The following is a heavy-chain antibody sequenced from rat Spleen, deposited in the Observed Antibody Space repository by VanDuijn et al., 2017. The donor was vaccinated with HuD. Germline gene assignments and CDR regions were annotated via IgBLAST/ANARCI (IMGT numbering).Heavy chain of an antibody. Sequence: EVQLVESGGGLVQPGRSLKLSCVASGFTFNKYWMTWIRQAPGKGLEWVAAITNTGDRTYYPDSVKVRFTISRDNEKSILYLQMNSLRSEDTATYYCSKGFGYGYNDWFDYWGQGVMVTVSS. D-gene: IGHD1-9*01. CDR1: GFTFNKYW. CDR2: ITNTGDRT. V-gene: IGHV5-31*01. CDR3: SKGFGYGYNDWFDY. J-gene: IGHJ2*01.